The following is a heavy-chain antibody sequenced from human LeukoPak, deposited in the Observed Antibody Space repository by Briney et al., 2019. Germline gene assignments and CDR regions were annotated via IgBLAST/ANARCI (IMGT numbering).Heavy chain of an antibody. CDR1: GGTFSSYA. CDR3: ARDYYDSSGYYHPHPFDY. D-gene: IGHD3-22*01. J-gene: IGHJ4*02. V-gene: IGHV1-69*04. CDR2: IIPILGIA. Sequence: GASVKVSCKASGGTFSSYAISWVRQAPGQGLEWMGRIIPILGIANYAQKFQGRVTITADKSTSTAYMELSSLRSEDTAVYYCARDYYDSSGYYHPHPFDYWGQGTLVTVSS.